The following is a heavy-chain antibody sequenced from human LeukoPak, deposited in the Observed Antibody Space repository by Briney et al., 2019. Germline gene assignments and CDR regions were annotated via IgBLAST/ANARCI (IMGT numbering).Heavy chain of an antibody. V-gene: IGHV3-23*01. CDR3: AKESLRVVPSATFDY. J-gene: IGHJ4*02. D-gene: IGHD2-2*01. CDR1: GFMFSAYG. Sequence: PGGSLRLSCAASGFMFSAYGMGWVRQAPGKGLEWVSTISGSRGSGNTYYADSVRGRFTISRDNSKNTLYLQMHSLRAEDTAVYYCAKESLRVVPSATFDYWGQGTLVTVSS. CDR2: ISGSRGSGNT.